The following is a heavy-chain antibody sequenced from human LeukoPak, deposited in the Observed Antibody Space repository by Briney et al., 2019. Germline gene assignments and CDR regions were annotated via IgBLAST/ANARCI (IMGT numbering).Heavy chain of an antibody. CDR3: ARPPNYYDSSGYYYAAFDI. CDR1: GGSFSGYY. CDR2: INNSGST. J-gene: IGHJ3*02. Sequence: SETLSLTCAVYGGSFSGYYWSWVRQPQGKGREWVGEINNSGSTNYTPSLKSRVTISVDTSKNQFSLKLSSVTAADTAVYYCARPPNYYDSSGYYYAAFDIWGQGTMVTVSS. D-gene: IGHD3-22*01. V-gene: IGHV4-34*01.